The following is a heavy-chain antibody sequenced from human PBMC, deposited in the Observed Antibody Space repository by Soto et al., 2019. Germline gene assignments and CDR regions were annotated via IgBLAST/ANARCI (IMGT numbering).Heavy chain of an antibody. CDR3: ARDFYPLAYYFDQ. V-gene: IGHV1-18*01. J-gene: IGHJ4*02. Sequence: ASVKVSCKASGYRFTNHGISWVRQAPGQGLEGMGWISGKDGKTEYARKFQGRVTMTTDTSTSTAYMEVRSLRSDDTAVYYCARDFYPLAYYFDQWGQGPLLTL. CDR1: GYRFTNHG. CDR2: ISGKDGKT.